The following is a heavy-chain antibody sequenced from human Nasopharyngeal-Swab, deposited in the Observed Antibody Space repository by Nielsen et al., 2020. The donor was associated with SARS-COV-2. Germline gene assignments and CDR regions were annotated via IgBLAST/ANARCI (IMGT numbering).Heavy chain of an antibody. D-gene: IGHD5-18*01. Sequence: GESLKISCAASGFTFSSYAMSWVRQAPGKGLEWVSYITSSGSTIYYADSVKGRFTISRDNAKNSLYLQMNSLRAEDTAVYYCASHLTPVKEGYSYGSPYYYYYGMDVWGQGTTVTVSS. CDR1: GFTFSSYA. V-gene: IGHV3-48*04. CDR2: ITSSGSTI. CDR3: ASHLTPVKEGYSYGSPYYYYYGMDV. J-gene: IGHJ6*02.